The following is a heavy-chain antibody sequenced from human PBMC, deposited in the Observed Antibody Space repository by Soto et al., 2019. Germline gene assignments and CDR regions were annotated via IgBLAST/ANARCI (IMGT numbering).Heavy chain of an antibody. CDR2: IIPVLGIT. V-gene: IGHV1-69*02. CDR1: GGIISSYA. CDR3: ARPRRDDFNPTTTFDI. Sequence: QVQLVQSGAEVKKPGSSVKVSCKASGGIISSYAISWVRQAPGQGLEWMGKIIPVLGITNYAQKFQGRVTIXADKSTSTASMELSSLRSEDTAVYYCARPRRDDFNPTTTFDIWGQGTMVTVSS. J-gene: IGHJ3*02. D-gene: IGHD1-1*01.